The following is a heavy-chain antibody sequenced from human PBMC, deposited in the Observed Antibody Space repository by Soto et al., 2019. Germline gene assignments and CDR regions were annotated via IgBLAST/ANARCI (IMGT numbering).Heavy chain of an antibody. CDR2: IYYSGST. J-gene: IGHJ4*01. V-gene: IGHV4-30-4*02. Sequence: SETLSLTCTVSGGSISSGDYYWSWIRQPPGKGLEWIGYIYYSGSTYYNPSLKSRVTLSVDTSKNQFSLKLSSVNAADTAVYYSARANPVVAVMLYYVNFCADGTLVTVS. CDR3: ARANPVVAVMLYYVNF. D-gene: IGHD2-15*01. CDR1: GGSISSGDYY.